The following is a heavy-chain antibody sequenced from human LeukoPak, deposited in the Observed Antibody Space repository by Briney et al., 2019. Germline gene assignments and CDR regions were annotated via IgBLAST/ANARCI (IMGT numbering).Heavy chain of an antibody. Sequence: SETLSLTCTVSGGSISSYYWSWIRQPPGKGLECIGYIHYSGNTNYNPSLRSRVTMSIETSKNQFSLKLNSVTAADTALYYRARQPTSYASGIYGPWFDPWGQGILVTVSS. CDR1: GGSISSYY. CDR2: IHYSGNT. J-gene: IGHJ5*02. V-gene: IGHV4-59*08. D-gene: IGHD3-16*01. CDR3: ARQPTSYASGIYGPWFDP.